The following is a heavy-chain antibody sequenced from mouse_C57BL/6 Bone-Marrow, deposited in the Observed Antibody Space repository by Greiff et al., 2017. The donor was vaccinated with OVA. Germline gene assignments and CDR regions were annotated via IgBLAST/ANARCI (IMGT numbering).Heavy chain of an antibody. Sequence: VQLQQSGPELVKPGASVKISCKASGYAFSSSWMNWVKQRPGKGLEWIGRIYPGDGDTNYNGKFKGKATLTADKSSSTAYMQLSSLTSEDSAVYFCARETPWFADWGKGTLVTVSA. CDR2: IYPGDGDT. CDR1: GYAFSSSW. V-gene: IGHV1-82*01. CDR3: ARETPWFAD. J-gene: IGHJ3*01.